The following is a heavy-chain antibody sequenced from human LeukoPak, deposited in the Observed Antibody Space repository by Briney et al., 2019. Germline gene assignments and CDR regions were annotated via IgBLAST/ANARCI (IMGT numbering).Heavy chain of an antibody. CDR2: IYSGGST. Sequence: GGSLRLSCAASGFTVSSNYMSWVRQAPGKGLEWVSVIYSGGSTYYADSVKGRFTISRDNSKNTLYLQMNSLRAEDTAVYYCASSDPYYYDSSGYYGYWGQGILVTVSS. CDR1: GFTVSSNY. CDR3: ASSDPYYYDSSGYYGY. V-gene: IGHV3-66*01. J-gene: IGHJ4*02. D-gene: IGHD3-22*01.